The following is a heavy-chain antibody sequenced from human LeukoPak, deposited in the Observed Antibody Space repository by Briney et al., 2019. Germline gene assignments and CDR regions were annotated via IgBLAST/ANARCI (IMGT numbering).Heavy chain of an antibody. J-gene: IGHJ4*02. CDR3: ARDPSNTSGFYAYLDS. V-gene: IGHV1-18*01. CDR1: GYTFTSHG. Sequence: ASVKVSCKASGYTFTSHGIRWLRQAPGQGLEWMGWISAYNGDTKYAQKTQGRVTMTTDASTSTAYMELRSLRSDDTAMYYCARDPSNTSGFYAYLDSWGQGTLVTVSS. D-gene: IGHD6-19*01. CDR2: ISAYNGDT.